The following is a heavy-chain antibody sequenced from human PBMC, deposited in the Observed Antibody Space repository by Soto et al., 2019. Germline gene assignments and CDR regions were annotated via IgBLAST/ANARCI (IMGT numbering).Heavy chain of an antibody. V-gene: IGHV1-18*01. Sequence: ASVKVSCKASGYTFTHHGISWVRQAPGQGPEWMGWISCYNGDTKYAQNVQGRVTLTTDTSATTAYMELRSLRSDDTAVYYCARDPSNTSGRYQFFDFWGQGTQVTVSS. CDR1: GYTFTHHG. CDR2: ISCYNGDT. J-gene: IGHJ4*02. D-gene: IGHD2-15*01. CDR3: ARDPSNTSGRYQFFDF.